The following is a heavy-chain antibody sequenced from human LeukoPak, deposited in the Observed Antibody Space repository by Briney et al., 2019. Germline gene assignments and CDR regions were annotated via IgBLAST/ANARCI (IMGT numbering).Heavy chain of an antibody. CDR3: AKYNYIDSSGYN. J-gene: IGHJ4*02. CDR1: GFTFSSYA. V-gene: IGHV3-23*01. Sequence: GGSLRLSCAASGFTFSSYAMSWVRQAPGKGLEWVSAISGSGGSTYYADSVKGRFTISRDNSKNTLYLQMNSLRAEDTSVYYCAKYNYIDSSGYNWGQATLVTVSS. CDR2: ISGSGGST. D-gene: IGHD3-22*01.